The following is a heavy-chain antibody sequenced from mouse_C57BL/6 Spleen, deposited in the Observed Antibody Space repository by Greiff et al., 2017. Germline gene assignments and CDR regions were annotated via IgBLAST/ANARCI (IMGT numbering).Heavy chain of an antibody. CDR2: FDPSDSYT. CDR1: GYTFTSYW. CDR3: ARGNDGSSYDFDV. J-gene: IGHJ1*03. V-gene: IGHV1-69*01. Sequence: QVQLQQPGAELVMPGASVKLSCKASGYTFTSYWMHWVKQRPGQGLEWIGEFDPSDSYTNYNQKFKGKSTLTVDKSSSTAYMQLSSLTSEDSAVYYCARGNDGSSYDFDVWGTGTTVTVSS. D-gene: IGHD1-1*01.